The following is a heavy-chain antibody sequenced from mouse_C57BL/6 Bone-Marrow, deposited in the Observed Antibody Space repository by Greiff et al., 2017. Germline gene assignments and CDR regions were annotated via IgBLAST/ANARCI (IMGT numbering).Heavy chain of an antibody. CDR1: GFTFSDYY. J-gene: IGHJ3*01. CDR2: ISNGGGST. V-gene: IGHV5-12*01. CDR3: ARHYWPFAY. D-gene: IGHD1-1*01. Sequence: EVKLVESGGGLVQPGGSLKLSCAASGFTFSDYYMYWVRQTPEKRLEWVAYISNGGGSTYYPDTVKGRFTISRDNAKNTLYLQMSRLKSEDTAMYYCARHYWPFAYWGQGTLVTVSA.